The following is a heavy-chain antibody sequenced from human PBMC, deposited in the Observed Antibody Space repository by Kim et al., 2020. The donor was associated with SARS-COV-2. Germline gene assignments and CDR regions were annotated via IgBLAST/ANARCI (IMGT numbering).Heavy chain of an antibody. CDR3: ASRLHCSGGSCYLDY. Sequence: SETLSLTCAVSGGSISSSNWWSWVRQPPGKGLEWIGEIYHSGSTNYNPSLKSRVTISVDKSKNRFSLKLSSVTAADTAVYYCASRLHCSGGSCYLDYWGQATLVTVSS. CDR1: GGSISSSNW. CDR2: IYHSGST. J-gene: IGHJ4*02. V-gene: IGHV4-4*02. D-gene: IGHD2-15*01.